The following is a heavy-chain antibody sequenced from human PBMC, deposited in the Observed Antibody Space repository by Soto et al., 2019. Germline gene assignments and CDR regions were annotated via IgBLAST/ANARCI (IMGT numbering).Heavy chain of an antibody. J-gene: IGHJ4*02. Sequence: QVQLQESGPGLVKPSETLSLTCSISGGSISDYQWNWIRQPPGKGLEWIGYIYYSGRTNYNPSLKSRLTISLDTSTRQFSLRLRSVTAADTAVYYCARMRGLGEISPYVDYWGQGALVTVSS. CDR2: IYYSGRT. V-gene: IGHV4-59*01. CDR3: ARMRGLGEISPYVDY. CDR1: GGSISDYQ. D-gene: IGHD3-16*01.